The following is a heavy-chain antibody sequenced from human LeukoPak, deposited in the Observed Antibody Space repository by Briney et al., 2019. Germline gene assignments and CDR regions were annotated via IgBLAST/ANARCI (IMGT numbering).Heavy chain of an antibody. V-gene: IGHV4-59*01. Sequence: NASETLSLTCTVSGGSISSYYWSWIRQPPGKGLEWIGYIYYSGSTNYNPSLKSRVTISVDTSKNQFSLKLSSVTAADTAVYYCARGRRMTTVTTSPEFDYWGQGTLVTVSS. J-gene: IGHJ4*02. CDR3: ARGRRMTTVTTSPEFDY. D-gene: IGHD4-17*01. CDR2: IYYSGST. CDR1: GGSISSYY.